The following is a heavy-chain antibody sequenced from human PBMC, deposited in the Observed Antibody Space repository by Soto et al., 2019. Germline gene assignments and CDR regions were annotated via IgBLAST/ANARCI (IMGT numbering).Heavy chain of an antibody. J-gene: IGHJ6*02. CDR2: IIPIFGTA. V-gene: IGHV1-69*13. D-gene: IGHD2-2*02. CDR3: ARDLRYCSSTSCYKYYGMDV. CDR1: GGTFSSYA. Sequence: GASVKVSCKAAGGTFSSYAISWVRQAPGQGLEWMGGIIPIFGTANYAQKFQGRVTITADESTSTDYMELSSLRSEDTAVYYCARDLRYCSSTSCYKYYGMDVWGQGTTVTVSS.